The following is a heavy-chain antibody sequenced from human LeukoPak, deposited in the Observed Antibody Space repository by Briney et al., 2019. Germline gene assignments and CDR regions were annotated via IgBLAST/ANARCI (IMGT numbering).Heavy chain of an antibody. D-gene: IGHD1-1*01. CDR1: GFTFSSYA. CDR2: FDSDGSPS. V-gene: IGHV3-74*01. J-gene: IGHJ4*02. CDR3: ASISKDYNCA. Sequence: PGGSLRLSCAASGFTFSSYAMSWVRQAPGKGLEWVSRFDSDGSPSTYADSVKGRFTISRDNARNTLYLQMNCLRVEDTAVYYCASISKDYNCAWGQGTLVIVSS.